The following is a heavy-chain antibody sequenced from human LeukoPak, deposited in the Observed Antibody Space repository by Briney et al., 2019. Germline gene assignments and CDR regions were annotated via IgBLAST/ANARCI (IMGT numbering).Heavy chain of an antibody. CDR1: GFTFDDYA. V-gene: IGHV3-43*02. CDR3: ARAQDYCSGSICYGYFQY. J-gene: IGHJ1*01. CDR2: IRGDGGST. D-gene: IGHD2-15*01. Sequence: GGSLRLSCAASGFTFDDYAMHWIRQAPGKGLEWVSLIRGDGGSTYYADSVKGRFTISRDNSKNTLYLQMNSLKAEDTAIYYCARAQDYCSGSICYGYFQYWGQGTLVTVSS.